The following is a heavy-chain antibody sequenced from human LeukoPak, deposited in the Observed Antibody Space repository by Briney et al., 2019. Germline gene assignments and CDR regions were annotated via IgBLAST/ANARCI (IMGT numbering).Heavy chain of an antibody. CDR1: GGSISSYY. CDR3: ARANYGSGSYADY. Sequence: SETLSLTCTVSGGSISSYYWSWIRQPPGKGLEWIGYIYHSGSTDYNPSLKSRVTISVDTPKEQFSLKLNSVTAADTAVYYCARANYGSGSYADYWGQGTLVTVSS. J-gene: IGHJ4*02. CDR2: IYHSGST. V-gene: IGHV4-4*09. D-gene: IGHD3-10*01.